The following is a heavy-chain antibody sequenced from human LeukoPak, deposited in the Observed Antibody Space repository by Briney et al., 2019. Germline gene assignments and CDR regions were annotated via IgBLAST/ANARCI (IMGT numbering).Heavy chain of an antibody. V-gene: IGHV4-34*01. Sequence: SETLSLTCAVYGGSFSGYYWSWIRQPPGKGLEWIGEINHSGSTNYNPSLKGRVTISVDTSKNQFSLKLSSVTAADTAVYYCARGKPMTTVNPGFDYWGQGTLVTVSS. CDR2: INHSGST. D-gene: IGHD4-11*01. CDR1: GGSFSGYY. J-gene: IGHJ4*02. CDR3: ARGKPMTTVNPGFDY.